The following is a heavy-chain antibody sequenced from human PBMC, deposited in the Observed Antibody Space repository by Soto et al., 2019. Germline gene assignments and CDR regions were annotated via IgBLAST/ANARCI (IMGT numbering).Heavy chain of an antibody. Sequence: GGSLRLSCAASGFIFSDHYMSWIRQAPGKGLEWVSYISPTAGDIRYADSAKGRFTISRDNAQKSLYLQISSLRDDDTAMYYCARGARPLDYWGQGTLVTVSS. CDR2: ISPTAGDI. D-gene: IGHD5-12*01. CDR1: GFIFSDHY. V-gene: IGHV3-11*01. J-gene: IGHJ4*02. CDR3: ARGARPLDY.